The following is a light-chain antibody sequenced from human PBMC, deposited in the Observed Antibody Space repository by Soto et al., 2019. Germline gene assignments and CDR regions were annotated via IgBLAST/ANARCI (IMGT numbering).Light chain of an antibody. CDR1: SSDVGGYNL. CDR3: CSYAGSSTSYV. Sequence: QSVLTQPASVSGSPGQSITISCTGTSSDVGGYNLVSWYQQYPGKAPKAMIYEVNKRPSGISNRFSGSKSGNTASLTISGLQAEDEADYYCCSYAGSSTSYVFGIGTKLTVL. V-gene: IGLV2-23*02. CDR2: EVN. J-gene: IGLJ1*01.